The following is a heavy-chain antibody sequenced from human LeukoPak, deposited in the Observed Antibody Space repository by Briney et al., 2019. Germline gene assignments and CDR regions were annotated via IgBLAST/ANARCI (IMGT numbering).Heavy chain of an antibody. CDR1: GGSISSYY. CDR3: ASWGWLPRGTGLQGLVDY. Sequence: PSETLSLTCTVSGGSISSYYWSWIRQPPGKGLEWIGYIYYSGSTNYNPSLKSRVTISVDTSKNQFSLKLSSVTAADTAVYYCASWGWLPRGTGLQGLVDYWGQGTLVTVSS. J-gene: IGHJ4*02. D-gene: IGHD5-24*01. CDR2: IYYSGST. V-gene: IGHV4-59*08.